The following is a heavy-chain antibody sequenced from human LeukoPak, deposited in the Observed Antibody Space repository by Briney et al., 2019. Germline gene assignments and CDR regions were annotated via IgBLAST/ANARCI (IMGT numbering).Heavy chain of an antibody. CDR1: GGSISSYY. J-gene: IGHJ4*02. V-gene: IGHV4-59*01. CDR2: IYYSGST. Sequence: SETLSLTCTVSGGSISSYYWSWIRQPPGKGLEGIEYIYYSGSTNYNPSLKSRVTILVDTSKNQFSLKLSSVTAADTAVYYCARYDYYDSSGYFTGPFFDYWGQGTLVTVSS. D-gene: IGHD3-22*01. CDR3: ARYDYYDSSGYFTGPFFDY.